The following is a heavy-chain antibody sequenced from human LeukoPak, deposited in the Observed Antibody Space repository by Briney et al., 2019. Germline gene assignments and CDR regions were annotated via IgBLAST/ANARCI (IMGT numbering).Heavy chain of an antibody. CDR1: GFTFSSYA. CDR3: AKNGDRGAYCSGGSCYPYYYYYIDV. Sequence: GGSLRLSCAASGFTFSSYAMSWVRQAPGKGLEWVSAISTTGGTTYYADSVKGRFTISRDNSKNTLYLQMNSLRAEDTAIYYCAKNGDRGAYCSGGSCYPYYYYYIDVWGKGTTVTISS. D-gene: IGHD2-15*01. J-gene: IGHJ6*03. CDR2: ISTTGGTT. V-gene: IGHV3-23*01.